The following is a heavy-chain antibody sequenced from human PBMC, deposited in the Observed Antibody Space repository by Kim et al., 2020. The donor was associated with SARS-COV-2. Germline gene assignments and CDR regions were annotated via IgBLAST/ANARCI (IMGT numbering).Heavy chain of an antibody. Sequence: GGSLRLSCAASGFRFDDYGMSWVRQAPGKGLEWVSGITWNDDSTGYADSVKGRFTISRDNAKSSLYLQMNSLRAEDTASYFCARSYCSNSNCYLNYYYGLDVWGQGTTVTVSS. J-gene: IGHJ6*02. CDR1: GFRFDDYG. D-gene: IGHD2-2*01. CDR3: ARSYCSNSNCYLNYYYGLDV. CDR2: ITWNDDST. V-gene: IGHV3-20*04.